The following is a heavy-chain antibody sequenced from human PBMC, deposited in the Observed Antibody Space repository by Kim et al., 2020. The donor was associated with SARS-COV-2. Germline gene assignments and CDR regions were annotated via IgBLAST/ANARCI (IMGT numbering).Heavy chain of an antibody. V-gene: IGHV3-43*02. CDR2: ISGDGGST. CDR3: AKDILSLGFLEWLADYYYGMDV. Sequence: GGSLRLSCAASGFTFDDYAMHWVRQAPGKGLEWVSLISGDGGSTYYADSVKGRFTISRDNSKNSLYLQMNSLRTEDTALYYCAKDILSLGFLEWLADYYYGMDVWGQGTTVTVSS. D-gene: IGHD3-3*01. J-gene: IGHJ6*02. CDR1: GFTFDDYA.